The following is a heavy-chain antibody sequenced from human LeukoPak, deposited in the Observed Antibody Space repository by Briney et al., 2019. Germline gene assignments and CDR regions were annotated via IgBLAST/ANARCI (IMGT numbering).Heavy chain of an antibody. Sequence: GGSLRLSCAASGFTFSSYGMHWVRQAPGKGLEWVAVISYDGSNKYYADSVKGRFTISRDNSKNTLYLQMNSLRAEDTAVYYCAKDLLGTFDYWGRGTLVTVSS. CDR3: AKDLLGTFDY. V-gene: IGHV3-30*18. CDR1: GFTFSSYG. D-gene: IGHD3-16*01. J-gene: IGHJ4*02. CDR2: ISYDGSNK.